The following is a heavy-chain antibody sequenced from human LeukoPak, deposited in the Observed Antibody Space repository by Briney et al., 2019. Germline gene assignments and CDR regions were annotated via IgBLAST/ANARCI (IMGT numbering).Heavy chain of an antibody. J-gene: IGHJ4*02. Sequence: PGGSLRLSCAASGFTFSSYAMSWVRQAPGKGLEWVSAISGSGGSTYYADSVKGRFTISRDNSKNTLYLQMNSLRAEDTAVYYCAKGESGPHIVLVIADLFDYWGQGTLVTVSS. CDR2: ISGSGGST. D-gene: IGHD2-21*01. CDR1: GFTFSSYA. CDR3: AKGESGPHIVLVIADLFDY. V-gene: IGHV3-23*01.